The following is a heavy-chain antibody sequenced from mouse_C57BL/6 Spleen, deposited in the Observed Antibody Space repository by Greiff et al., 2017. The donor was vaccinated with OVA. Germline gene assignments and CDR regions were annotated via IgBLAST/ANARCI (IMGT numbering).Heavy chain of an antibody. CDR1: GFSLTSYG. Sequence: QVQLQQSGPGLVQPSQSLSITCTVSGFSLTSYGVHWVRQSPGKGLEWLGVIWSGGSTDYNAAFISRLSISKDNSKSQVFSKMNSLQADDTAIYYCARNRDYAMDYWGQGTSVTVSS. CDR2: IWSGGST. D-gene: IGHD3-3*01. CDR3: ARNRDYAMDY. V-gene: IGHV2-2*01. J-gene: IGHJ4*01.